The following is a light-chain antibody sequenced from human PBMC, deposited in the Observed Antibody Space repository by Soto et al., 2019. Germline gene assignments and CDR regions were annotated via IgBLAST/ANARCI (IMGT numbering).Light chain of an antibody. CDR3: QQYNIWWA. J-gene: IGKJ1*01. V-gene: IGKV1-9*01. CDR2: GAS. CDR1: KAIGSS. Sequence: QLAPSPSSLFASVGDSVRLPCRASKAIGSSFAWYRQKPGKVPEVLIYGASTLQSGVPSRFSGSGSGTEFTLTISSLQSEDFAVYYCQQYNIWWAFGQGTKVDIK.